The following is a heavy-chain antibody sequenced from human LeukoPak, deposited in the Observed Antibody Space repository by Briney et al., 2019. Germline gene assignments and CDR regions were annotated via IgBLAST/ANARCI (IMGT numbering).Heavy chain of an antibody. V-gene: IGHV1-46*01. D-gene: IGHD5-24*01. Sequence: GASVKVSCKASGYTFTSYYMHWVRQAPGQGLEWMGIINPSGGSTSTAQKFQGRVTMIRDTSTSTVYMELSGLRSEDTAVYYCARDGDGYKSALDIWGQGTMVTVYS. J-gene: IGHJ3*02. CDR1: GYTFTSYY. CDR3: ARDGDGYKSALDI. CDR2: INPSGGST.